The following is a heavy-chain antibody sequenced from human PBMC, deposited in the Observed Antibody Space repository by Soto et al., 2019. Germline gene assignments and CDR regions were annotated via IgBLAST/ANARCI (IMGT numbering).Heavy chain of an antibody. Sequence: QVQVVESGGGVVQPGRSLTLSCAASGFTFETFYMHWVRQAPGKGLQWVGVISSCGSNKYYADSVKGRFSISRDNSKNILYLQLNSLIPQDTAVYYCARVFDGYYFDYWGQGALVPVSS. V-gene: IGHV3-30-3*01. J-gene: IGHJ4*02. CDR3: ARVFDGYYFDY. D-gene: IGHD6-13*01. CDR1: GFTFETFY. CDR2: ISSCGSNK.